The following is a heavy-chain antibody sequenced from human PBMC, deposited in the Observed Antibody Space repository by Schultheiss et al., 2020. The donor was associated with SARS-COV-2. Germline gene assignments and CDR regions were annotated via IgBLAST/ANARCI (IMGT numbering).Heavy chain of an antibody. CDR1: GFTFSSYS. CDR2: INSDGSST. V-gene: IGHV3-74*01. Sequence: GGSLRLSCAASGFTFSSYSMNWVRQAPGKGLEWVSRINSDGSSTSYADSVKGRFTISRDNAKNTLYLQMNSLRAEDTAVYYCARAVAGPFDYWGQGTLVTVSS. J-gene: IGHJ4*02. CDR3: ARAVAGPFDY. D-gene: IGHD6-19*01.